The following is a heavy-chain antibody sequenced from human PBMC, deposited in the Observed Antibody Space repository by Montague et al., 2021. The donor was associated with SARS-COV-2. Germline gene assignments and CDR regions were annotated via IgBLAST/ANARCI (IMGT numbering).Heavy chain of an antibody. CDR2: IDAGGGAV. J-gene: IGHJ5*02. D-gene: IGHD5-12*01. Sequence: SLRLSCATSGFTFGSYAMSWVRQAPGKGLEWLSGIDAGGGAVFDADSVKGRFTTSRDNYKNTLHLQMNSLTADDTAVYYCARRNSGQHLVGSGWFDPWGQGTLVTVSS. CDR1: GFTFGSYA. V-gene: IGHV3-23*01. CDR3: ARRNSGQHLVGSGWFDP.